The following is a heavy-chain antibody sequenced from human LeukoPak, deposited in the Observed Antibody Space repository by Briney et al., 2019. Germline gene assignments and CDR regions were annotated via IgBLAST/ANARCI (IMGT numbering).Heavy chain of an antibody. CDR2: ISWNSGSI. V-gene: IGHV3-9*01. Sequence: PGGSLRLSCAASGFTFDDYAMHWVRQAPGKGLEWVSGISWNSGSIGYADSVKGRFTISRDNAKNSLYLQMNSLRAEDTAVYYCARGGRHGVRFDYWGQGTLVTVSS. CDR3: ARGGRHGVRFDY. D-gene: IGHD3-16*01. J-gene: IGHJ4*02. CDR1: GFTFDDYA.